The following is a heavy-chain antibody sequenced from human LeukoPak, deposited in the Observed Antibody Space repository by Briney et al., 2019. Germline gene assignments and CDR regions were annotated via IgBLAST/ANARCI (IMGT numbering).Heavy chain of an antibody. D-gene: IGHD6-13*01. CDR2: ISSSSSTK. CDR3: VRGAETGTSRFDY. V-gene: IGHV3-48*01. CDR1: GFTFSSYS. Sequence: GGSLRLSCAASGFTFSSYSMSWVRQAPGKGLEWVSYISSSSSTKYYADPVKGRFTVSRDNAKNSLYLQMNSLRAEDTAVYYCVRGAETGTSRFDYWGQGTLVTVSS. J-gene: IGHJ4*02.